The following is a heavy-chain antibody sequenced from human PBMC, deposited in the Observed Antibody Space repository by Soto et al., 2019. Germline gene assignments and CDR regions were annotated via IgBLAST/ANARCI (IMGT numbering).Heavy chain of an antibody. CDR2: IYYSGTT. CDR3: ARGRGGTSDDFDI. Sequence: PSETLSLTCTVSGGSMVRYFWSWIRQPPGKGLAWIWYIYYSGTTNYNPSLKSRVTTSLDTSKNQFSLKVVSLTAADTAFYYCARGRGGTSDDFDIWGPGTLVTVSS. V-gene: IGHV4-59*01. J-gene: IGHJ3*02. CDR1: GGSMVRYF. D-gene: IGHD1-26*01.